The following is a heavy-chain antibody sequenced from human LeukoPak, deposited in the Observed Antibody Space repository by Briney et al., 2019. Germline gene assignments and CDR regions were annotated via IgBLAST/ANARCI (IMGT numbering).Heavy chain of an antibody. V-gene: IGHV1-46*01. Sequence: ASVTVSCTASGYTFTGYYMHWVRQAPGQGLEWMGIINPSGGSTSYAQKFQGRVTMTRDTSTSTVYMYLSSLRSEDTAVYYCARDSLYGVVDYWGQGTLVTVSS. CDR1: GYTFTGYY. CDR3: ARDSLYGVVDY. CDR2: INPSGGST. D-gene: IGHD4-17*01. J-gene: IGHJ4*02.